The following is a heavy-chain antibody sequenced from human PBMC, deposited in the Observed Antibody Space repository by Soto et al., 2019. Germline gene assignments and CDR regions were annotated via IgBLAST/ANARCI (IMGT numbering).Heavy chain of an antibody. J-gene: IGHJ3*02. CDR1: GFTFSNAW. CDR2: IKSKTDGGTT. CDR3: TTLLRYFDWLLSADAFDI. Sequence: GGSLRLSCAASGFTFSNAWMNWVRQAPGKGLEWVGRIKSKTDGGTTDYAAPVKGRFTISRDDSKNTLYLQMNSLKTEDTAVYYCTTLLRYFDWLLSADAFDIWGQGTMVTVSS. V-gene: IGHV3-15*07. D-gene: IGHD3-9*01.